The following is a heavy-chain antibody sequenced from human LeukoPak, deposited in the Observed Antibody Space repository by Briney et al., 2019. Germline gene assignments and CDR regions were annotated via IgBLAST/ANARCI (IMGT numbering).Heavy chain of an antibody. CDR1: GYTFTNFY. D-gene: IGHD3-22*01. CDR3: AREWVTMIVVGESGYFDY. CDR2: VNPSGDST. V-gene: IGHV1-46*01. J-gene: IGHJ4*02. Sequence: GASVKVSCKASGYTFTNFYIHWIRQSPGQGLEWMGTVNPSGDSTDYAERFQGRVTMTRDTSTSTVYMELSSLRSEDTAVFYCAREWVTMIVVGESGYFDYWGQGTLVTVSS.